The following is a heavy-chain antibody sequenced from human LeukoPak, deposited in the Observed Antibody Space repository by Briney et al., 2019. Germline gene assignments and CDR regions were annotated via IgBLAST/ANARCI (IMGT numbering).Heavy chain of an antibody. Sequence: GGSLRLSCAASGFTFSTYWMTWVRQAPGKGLEWVANIKQDGSDKYYVDSVKGRFSISRDNAKNTLYLQMNSLRAEDTAVYYCARFRYSSSAFDYWGQGTLVTVSS. J-gene: IGHJ4*02. CDR1: GFTFSTYW. V-gene: IGHV3-7*01. D-gene: IGHD6-6*01. CDR2: IKQDGSDK. CDR3: ARFRYSSSAFDY.